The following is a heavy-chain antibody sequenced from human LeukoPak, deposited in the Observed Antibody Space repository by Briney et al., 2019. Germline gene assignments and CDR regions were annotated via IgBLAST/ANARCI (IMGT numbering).Heavy chain of an antibody. CDR3: ARSRYYYGSGSFDAFDI. D-gene: IGHD3-10*01. V-gene: IGHV4-59*12. J-gene: IGHJ3*02. CDR1: GGSISSYY. Sequence: SETLSLTCTASGGSISSYYWSWIRQPPGKGLEWIGYIYYSGSTNYNPSLKSRVTISVDTSKNQFSLKLSSVTAADTAVYYCARSRYYYGSGSFDAFDIWGQGTMVTVSS. CDR2: IYYSGST.